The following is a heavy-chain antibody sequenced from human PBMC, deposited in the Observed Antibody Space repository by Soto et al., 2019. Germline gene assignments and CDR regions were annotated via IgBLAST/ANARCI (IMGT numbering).Heavy chain of an antibody. CDR2: INPKSGGT. V-gene: IGHV1-2*04. CDR3: ARGDSTDCSNGVCSFFYNHDMDV. D-gene: IGHD2-8*01. J-gene: IGHJ6*02. Sequence: ASVKVSCKTSGYTFTGYYIHWGRQDPGQGLEWLGRINPKSGGTSTAQKFQGWVTMTTDTSISTASMELTRLTSDDTAIYYCARGDSTDCSNGVCSFFYNHDMDVWGQGTTVT. CDR1: GYTFTGYY.